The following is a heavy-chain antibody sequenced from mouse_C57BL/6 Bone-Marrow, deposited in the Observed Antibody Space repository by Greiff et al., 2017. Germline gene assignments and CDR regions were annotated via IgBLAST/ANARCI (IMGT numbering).Heavy chain of an antibody. V-gene: IGHV1-26*01. CDR3: ARVGYYGSSYWYFDV. D-gene: IGHD1-1*01. CDR2: INPNNGGT. J-gene: IGHJ1*03. CDR1: GYTFTDYY. Sequence: EVQLQQSGPELVKPGASVKISCKASGYTFTDYYMNWVKQSHGKSLEWIGDINPNNGGTSYNQKFKGKATLTVDKSSSTAFMALRSLTSEDSSVYYCARVGYYGSSYWYFDVWGTGTTVTVSS.